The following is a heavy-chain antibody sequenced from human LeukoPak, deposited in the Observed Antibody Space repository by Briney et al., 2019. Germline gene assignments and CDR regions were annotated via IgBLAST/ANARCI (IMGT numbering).Heavy chain of an antibody. Sequence: SETLSLTCTVSGGSISSSSYYWSWIRQPPGKGLEWIGSIYYSGSTYYNPSLKSRVTISVDTSKNQFSLKLSSVTAADTAVYYCARHVFSRGITIFGVVTPQSNYFDYWGQGTLVTVSS. CDR3: ARHVFSRGITIFGVVTPQSNYFDY. D-gene: IGHD3-3*01. V-gene: IGHV4-39*01. CDR2: IYYSGST. J-gene: IGHJ4*02. CDR1: GGSISSSSYY.